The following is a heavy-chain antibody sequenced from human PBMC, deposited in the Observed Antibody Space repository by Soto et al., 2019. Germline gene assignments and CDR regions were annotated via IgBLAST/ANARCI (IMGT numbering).Heavy chain of an antibody. CDR3: AKDSSSWYDYYYYYMDV. J-gene: IGHJ6*03. D-gene: IGHD6-13*01. Sequence: QVQLVESGGGVVQPGRSLRLSCAASGFTFSSYGMHWVRQAPGKGLEWVAVISYDGSNKYYADSVKGRFTISRDNSKNTLYLQMNSLRAEDTAVYYCAKDSSSWYDYYYYYMDVWGKGTTVTVSS. CDR1: GFTFSSYG. CDR2: ISYDGSNK. V-gene: IGHV3-30*18.